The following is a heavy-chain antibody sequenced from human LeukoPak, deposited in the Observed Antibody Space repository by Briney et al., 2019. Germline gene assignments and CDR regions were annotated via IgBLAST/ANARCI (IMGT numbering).Heavy chain of an antibody. V-gene: IGHV3-23*01. Sequence: GGSLRLSCVASGFTFSTYGMSWVRQAPGKGLEWVSAISGSGGSTYYADSVKGRFTISRDNSKNTLYLQMNSLRAEDTAVYYCAKLITVTTRGGAFDIWGQGTMVTVSS. CDR2: ISGSGGST. J-gene: IGHJ3*02. CDR3: AKLITVTTRGGAFDI. CDR1: GFTFSTYG. D-gene: IGHD4-17*01.